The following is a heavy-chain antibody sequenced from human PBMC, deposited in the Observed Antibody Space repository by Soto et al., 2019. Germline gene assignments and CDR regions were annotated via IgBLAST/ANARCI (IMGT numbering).Heavy chain of an antibody. J-gene: IGHJ4*02. Sequence: EVQLLESGGGLVQLGRSLRLSCAASGFTFSNYAMSWVRQAPGQGLDWVSAISDSGGTTYYADSVKGRFTISRDNSKNTLFLQMNSLRAEDAAVYYCAKFFVETGSNSGWPWSFHYWGQGTLVTVSS. CDR1: GFTFSNYA. CDR2: ISDSGGTT. D-gene: IGHD6-25*01. CDR3: AKFFVETGSNSGWPWSFHY. V-gene: IGHV3-23*01.